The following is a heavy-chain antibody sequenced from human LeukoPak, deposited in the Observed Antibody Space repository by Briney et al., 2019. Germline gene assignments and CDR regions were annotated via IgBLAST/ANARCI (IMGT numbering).Heavy chain of an antibody. CDR3: ARDRTSRITIFGVAYSRYGMDV. V-gene: IGHV4-34*01. CDR1: GGSFSGYY. CDR2: INHSGST. D-gene: IGHD3-3*01. Sequence: PSETLSLTCAVYGGSFSGYYWSWIRQPPGEGLEWIGEINHSGSTNYNPSLKSRVTISVDTSKNQFSLKLSSVTAADTAVYYCARDRTSRITIFGVAYSRYGMDVWGQGTTVTVSS. J-gene: IGHJ6*02.